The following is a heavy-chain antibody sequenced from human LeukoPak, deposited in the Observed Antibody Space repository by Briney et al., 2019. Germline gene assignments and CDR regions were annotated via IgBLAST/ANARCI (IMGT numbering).Heavy chain of an antibody. CDR3: ARDRNPYYSASGSYSGGADY. V-gene: IGHV3-48*02. J-gene: IGHJ4*02. D-gene: IGHD3-10*01. Sequence: GGSLRLSCAASGLTFSSYSMNWVRQVPGKGVEWVSYISSGSENCKYYAHFVNGRFTISIYNSKNSLYLQINSLRDEDTAVYYCARDRNPYYSASGSYSGGADYWGQVTLVTVSS. CDR1: GLTFSSYS. CDR2: ISSGSENCK.